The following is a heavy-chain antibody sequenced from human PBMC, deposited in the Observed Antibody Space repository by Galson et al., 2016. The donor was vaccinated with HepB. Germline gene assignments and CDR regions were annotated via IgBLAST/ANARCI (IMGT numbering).Heavy chain of an antibody. Sequence: TLSLTCAVSGGSISSGNWWSWVRQPPGKGLEWIGEIYHSGTANYNPSLESRGTMSLDKSKNQITLKVTSVTAADTAVYYCARHVGVPGTRGFDYWGQGTLVTVSS. J-gene: IGHJ4*02. CDR3: ARHVGVPGTRGFDY. CDR2: IYHSGTA. D-gene: IGHD2-2*01. CDR1: GGSISSGNW. V-gene: IGHV4-4*02.